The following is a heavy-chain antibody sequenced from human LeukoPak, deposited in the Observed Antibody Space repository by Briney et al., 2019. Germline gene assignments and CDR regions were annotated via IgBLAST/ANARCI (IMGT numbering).Heavy chain of an antibody. Sequence: ASVKVSCKASGYTFTSYAMHWVRQAPGQRLEWMGWINAGNGNTKYSQKFQGRVTITRDTSASTAYMELSSLRSEDTAVYYCAREIDSSGWYCFDYWGQGTLVTVSS. CDR2: INAGNGNT. J-gene: IGHJ4*02. CDR1: GYTFTSYA. CDR3: AREIDSSGWYCFDY. V-gene: IGHV1-3*01. D-gene: IGHD6-19*01.